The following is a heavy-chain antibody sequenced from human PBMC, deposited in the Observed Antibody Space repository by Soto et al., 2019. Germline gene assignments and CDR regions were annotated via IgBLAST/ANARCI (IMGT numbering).Heavy chain of an antibody. CDR3: ARKRSSGYGYFDY. Sequence: PSETLSLTCTVSGGSISSGGYYWSWIRQHPGKGLEWIGYIYYSGSTYYNPSLKSRVTISVDTSKNQFSLKLSSVTAADTAVYYCARKRSSGYGYFDYWGQGTLVTVSS. CDR2: IYYSGST. D-gene: IGHD3-16*01. V-gene: IGHV4-31*03. J-gene: IGHJ4*02. CDR1: GGSISSGGYY.